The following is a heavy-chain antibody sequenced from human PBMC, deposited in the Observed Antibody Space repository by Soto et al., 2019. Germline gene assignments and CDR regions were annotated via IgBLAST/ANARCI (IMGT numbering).Heavy chain of an antibody. CDR1: GYTFTSYA. J-gene: IGHJ5*02. CDR3: ARDAGRGVAQVSGVNWFDP. V-gene: IGHV1-3*01. CDR2: INAGNGNT. Sequence: QVQLVQSGAEVKKPGASVKVSCKASGYTFTSYAMHWVRQAPGQRLEWMGWINAGNGNTKYSQKFQGRVTITRDTSGSTAYMELSSLRSEDTAVYYCARDAGRGVAQVSGVNWFDPWGQGTLVTVSS. D-gene: IGHD3-10*01.